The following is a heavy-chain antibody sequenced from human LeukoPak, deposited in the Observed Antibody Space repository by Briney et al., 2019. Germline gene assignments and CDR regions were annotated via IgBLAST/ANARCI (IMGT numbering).Heavy chain of an antibody. Sequence: ASVKVSCKASGYTFTGYYMHWVRQAPGQGLEWMGWINPNSGGTNYAQKFQGRVTMTRDTSISTAYMELSRLRSDDTAVYYCASSPTYCGGDCYSFDYWGQGTLVTVSS. CDR2: INPNSGGT. D-gene: IGHD2-21*02. CDR1: GYTFTGYY. V-gene: IGHV1-2*02. CDR3: ASSPTYCGGDCYSFDY. J-gene: IGHJ4*02.